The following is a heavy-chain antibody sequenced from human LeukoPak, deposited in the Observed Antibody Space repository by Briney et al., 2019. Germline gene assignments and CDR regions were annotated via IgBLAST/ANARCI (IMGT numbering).Heavy chain of an antibody. CDR2: IIPIFGTA. J-gene: IGHJ6*03. CDR3: ARGVSGPSPDYYYYMDV. Sequence: ASVKVSCKASGGTFSSYAISWVRQAPGQGLEWMGGIIPIFGTANYAQKFQGRVTITADESTSTAYMELSSLRSEDTAVYYCARGVSGPSPDYYYYMDVWGKGTTVTVSS. V-gene: IGHV1-69*13. CDR1: GGTFSSYA. D-gene: IGHD5-12*01.